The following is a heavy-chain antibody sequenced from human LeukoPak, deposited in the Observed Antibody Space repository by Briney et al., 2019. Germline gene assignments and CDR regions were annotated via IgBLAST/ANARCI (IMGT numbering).Heavy chain of an antibody. Sequence: SETLSLTCTVSGDSISSYYWSWIRQPPGKGLEWIGYIYYSGSTNYNPSLKSRVTISVDTSKNQFSLKLSSVTAADTAVYYCARRDTAMVIDAFDIWGQGTMVTVSS. J-gene: IGHJ3*02. V-gene: IGHV4-59*12. D-gene: IGHD5-18*01. CDR1: GDSISSYY. CDR3: ARRDTAMVIDAFDI. CDR2: IYYSGST.